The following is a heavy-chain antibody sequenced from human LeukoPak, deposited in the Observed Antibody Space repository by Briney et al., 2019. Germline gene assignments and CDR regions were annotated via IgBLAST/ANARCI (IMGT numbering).Heavy chain of an antibody. Sequence: GASVKVSCEASGYTFTGYYMHWVRQAPGQGLEWMGWINPNSGGTNYAQKFQGWVTMTRDTSISTAYMQLSRLRSDDTAVYYCAVGYCRGGSCYSLGYWGQGTLVTVSS. D-gene: IGHD2-15*01. CDR3: AVGYCRGGSCYSLGY. CDR2: INPNSGGT. J-gene: IGHJ4*02. V-gene: IGHV1-2*04. CDR1: GYTFTGYY.